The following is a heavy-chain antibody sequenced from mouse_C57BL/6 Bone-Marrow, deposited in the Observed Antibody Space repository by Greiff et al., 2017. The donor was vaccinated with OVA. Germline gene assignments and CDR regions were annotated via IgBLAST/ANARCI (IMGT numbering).Heavy chain of an antibody. V-gene: IGHV5-12*01. Sequence: EVMLVESGGGLVQPGGSLKLSCAASGFTFSDYYMYWVRQTPEKRLEWVAYISTGGGSTYYPDTVKGRFTISRDNAKNTLYLQMSRLKSEDTAMYYCARALYGPTDWGQGTTLTVSS. CDR1: GFTFSDYY. CDR3: ARALYGPTD. CDR2: ISTGGGST. D-gene: IGHD1-1*02. J-gene: IGHJ2*01.